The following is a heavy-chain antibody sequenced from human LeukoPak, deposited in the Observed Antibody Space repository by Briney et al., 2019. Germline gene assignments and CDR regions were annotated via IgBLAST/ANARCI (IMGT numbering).Heavy chain of an antibody. J-gene: IGHJ6*02. CDR3: ARVGGVVVPAAYYYYYYGMDV. V-gene: IGHV3-7*01. D-gene: IGHD2-2*01. Sequence: PGGSLRLSCAASGFTFSSYWMSWVRQAPGKGLEWVANIKQDGSEKYYVDSVKGRFTISRDSAKNSLYLQMNSLRAEDTAVYYCARVGGVVVPAAYYYYYYGMDVWGQGTTVTVSS. CDR1: GFTFSSYW. CDR2: IKQDGSEK.